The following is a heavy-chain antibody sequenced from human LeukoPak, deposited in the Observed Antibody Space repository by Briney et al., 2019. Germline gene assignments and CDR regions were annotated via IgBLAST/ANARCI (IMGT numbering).Heavy chain of an antibody. CDR2: IKQDGSEK. CDR1: GFTFSNYW. D-gene: IGHD4-17*01. J-gene: IGHJ3*02. CDR3: ARGNYGDSDPRAFDI. Sequence: PGGSLRVSCAASGFTFSNYWMSWVRQAPGKGLEWVANIKQDGSEKYYVDSVKGRFTISRDNAKNSLFLQMNSLSAEDTAVYYCARGNYGDSDPRAFDIWGQGTMVTVSS. V-gene: IGHV3-7*01.